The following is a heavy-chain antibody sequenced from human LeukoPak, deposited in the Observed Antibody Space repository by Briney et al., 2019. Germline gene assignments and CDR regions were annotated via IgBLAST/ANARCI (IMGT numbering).Heavy chain of an antibody. CDR1: GGTFSSYT. CDR3: ARGSPVTTVALDY. V-gene: IGHV1-69*02. J-gene: IGHJ4*02. Sequence: GASVKVSCKASGGTFSSYTISWVRQAPGQGLEWMGRIIPILGIANYAQKFQGRVTITADKSTSTAYIELSSLRSEDTAVYYCARGSPVTTVALDYWGQGTLVTVSS. CDR2: IIPILGIA. D-gene: IGHD4-17*01.